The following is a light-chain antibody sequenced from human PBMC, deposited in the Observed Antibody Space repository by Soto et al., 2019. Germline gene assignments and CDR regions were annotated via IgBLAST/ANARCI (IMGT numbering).Light chain of an antibody. CDR1: SSDVGGYNY. CDR3: SSYTSGNTVL. V-gene: IGLV2-14*01. Sequence: QSALTQPASVSGSPGQSITISCTGTSSDVGGYNYVSWYQQNPGKAPKLMIYNVSNRPSGVSNRFSGSKSGNTASLTISGLQAEDEADYYCSSYTSGNTVLFGGGTKLTVL. J-gene: IGLJ2*01. CDR2: NVS.